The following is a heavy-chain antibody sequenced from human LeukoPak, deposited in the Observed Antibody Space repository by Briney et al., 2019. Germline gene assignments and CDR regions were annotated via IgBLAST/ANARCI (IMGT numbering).Heavy chain of an antibody. CDR3: ARGEDWFDP. V-gene: IGHV3-23*01. CDR1: GFTFSTYA. CDR2: ISGSSANT. J-gene: IGHJ5*02. Sequence: GGSLRLSCAASGFTFSTYAMSWVRQAPGKGLEWVSTISGSSANTYYANSVRGRFTISRHNSKNTLYLQMNSLRAEDTAVYYCARGEDWFDPWGQGTLVTVSS. D-gene: IGHD1-26*01.